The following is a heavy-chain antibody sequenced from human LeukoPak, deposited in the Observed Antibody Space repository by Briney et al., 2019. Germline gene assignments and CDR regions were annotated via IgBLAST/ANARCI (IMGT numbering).Heavy chain of an antibody. V-gene: IGHV3-43*02. CDR3: AKDYY. CDR1: GFTVINNY. Sequence: GGSLRLSCAASGFTVINNYMTWVRQAPGKGLEWVSLISGDGGTTYYADSVKGRFTISRDNSKNSLFLQMNSLRTEDTALYYCAKDYYWGQGTLVTVSS. J-gene: IGHJ4*02. CDR2: ISGDGGTT.